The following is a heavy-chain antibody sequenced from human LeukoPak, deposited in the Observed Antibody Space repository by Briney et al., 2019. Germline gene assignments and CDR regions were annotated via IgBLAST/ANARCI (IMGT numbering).Heavy chain of an antibody. Sequence: SVKVSCKASGGTFSSYAISWVRQAPGQGLEWMGGIIPIFGTANYAQKFQGRVTITADESTSTAYMELSSLRSEDTAVYYCARGRAHYYGSGSYGNWFDPWGQGTLVTVSS. CDR3: ARGRAHYYGSGSYGNWFDP. CDR2: IIPIFGTA. CDR1: GGTFSSYA. J-gene: IGHJ5*02. V-gene: IGHV1-69*01. D-gene: IGHD3-10*01.